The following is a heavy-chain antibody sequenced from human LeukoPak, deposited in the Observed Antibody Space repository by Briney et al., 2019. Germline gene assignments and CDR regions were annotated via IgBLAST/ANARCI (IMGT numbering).Heavy chain of an antibody. CDR2: IYHGGST. J-gene: IGHJ4*02. D-gene: IGHD3-9*01. CDR1: GYSISSGYY. CDR3: ASDDILTGYRFDY. Sequence: SETLSLTCTVSGYSISSGYYWGWIRQSPGKGLEWIGSIYHGGSTYYNPSLKSRVTISVDASKNQFSLKLSSVTAADTAVYYCASDDILTGYRFDYWGQGTLVTVSS. V-gene: IGHV4-38-2*02.